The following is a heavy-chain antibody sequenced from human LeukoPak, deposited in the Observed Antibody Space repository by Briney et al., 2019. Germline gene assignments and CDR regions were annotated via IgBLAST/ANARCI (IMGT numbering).Heavy chain of an antibody. CDR1: GGSICRDNW. CDR2: IFHSGNT. V-gene: IGHV4-4*02. CDR3: AGITMIRGDFYFGMDV. J-gene: IGHJ6*04. D-gene: IGHD3-10*01. Sequence: SGTLSLTCAVPGGSICRDNWWRWVRTPPGKGLEWIGEIFHSGNTHYNPSLKSRVTISVDKSKNQFFLKLSSVTAADSAVDDCAGITMIRGDFYFGMDVWGKGTTVTVSS.